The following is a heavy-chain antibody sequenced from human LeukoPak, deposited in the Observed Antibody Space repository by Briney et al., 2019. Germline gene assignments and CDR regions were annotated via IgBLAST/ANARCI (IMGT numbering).Heavy chain of an antibody. V-gene: IGHV3-66*02. D-gene: IGHD2-15*01. CDR3: ARERKLIVAPNYYYYYMDV. Sequence: GGSLRLSCAASGFTVSSNYMSWVRQAPGKGLEWVSVIYSGGSTYYADSVKGRFTISRDNSKNTLYLQMNSLRAEDTAVYYCARERKLIVAPNYYYYYMDVWGQGTTVTVSS. CDR1: GFTVSSNY. CDR2: IYSGGST. J-gene: IGHJ6*03.